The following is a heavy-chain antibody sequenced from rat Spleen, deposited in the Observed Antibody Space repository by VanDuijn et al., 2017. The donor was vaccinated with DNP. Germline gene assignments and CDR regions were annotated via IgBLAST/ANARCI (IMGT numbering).Heavy chain of an antibody. CDR1: GFTFSDYN. Sequence: EVQLVESGGGLVQPGKSLTLSCAASGFTFSDYNMAWVRQAPKKGLEWVATIIYDGSRTYYRDSVKGRFTISRDNAKSTLYLQMDSLRSEDTATYYCATHGYYGFPYYFDYWGQGVMVTVSS. CDR2: IIYDGSRT. D-gene: IGHD1-6*01. CDR3: ATHGYYGFPYYFDY. J-gene: IGHJ2*01. V-gene: IGHV5S10*01.